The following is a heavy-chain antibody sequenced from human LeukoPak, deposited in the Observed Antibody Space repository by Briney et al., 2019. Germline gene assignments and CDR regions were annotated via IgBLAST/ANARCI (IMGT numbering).Heavy chain of an antibody. CDR2: INPSGGSA. D-gene: IGHD4-17*01. CDR1: GYTFINYY. Sequence: ASVKVSCKASGYTFINYYMHWVRQAPGQGLEWMGGINPSGGSATYAQKFQGRVTMTRDTSTSTVYMELSSLRSEDTAVYYCARGPMTAVDHWGQGTLVTVSS. CDR3: ARGPMTAVDH. V-gene: IGHV1-46*01. J-gene: IGHJ4*02.